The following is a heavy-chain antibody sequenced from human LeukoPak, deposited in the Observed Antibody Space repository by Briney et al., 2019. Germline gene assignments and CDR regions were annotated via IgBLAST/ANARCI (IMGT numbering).Heavy chain of an antibody. CDR1: GFTFSSYA. D-gene: IGHD6-13*01. V-gene: IGHV3-23*01. CDR3: ASLPGYSSGWYEVNY. CDR2: ISGSGGNT. Sequence: GGSLRLSCAASGFTFSSYAMSWVRQAPGKGLEGVSGISGSGGNTYYADSVKGRFTISRDNSKNTLYLQMNSPRAEDTAVYYCASLPGYSSGWYEVNYWGQGTLVTVSS. J-gene: IGHJ4*02.